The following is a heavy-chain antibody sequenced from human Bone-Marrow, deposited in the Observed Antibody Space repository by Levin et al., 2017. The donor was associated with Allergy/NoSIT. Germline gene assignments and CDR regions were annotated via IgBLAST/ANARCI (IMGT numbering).Heavy chain of an antibody. D-gene: IGHD3-10*01. J-gene: IGHJ6*02. CDR2: IYPGDSDT. CDR3: AVWFGELLLSPDYYYGMDV. V-gene: IGHV5-51*01. Sequence: GESLKISCKGSGYSFTSYWIGWVRQMPGKGLEWMGIIYPGDSDTRYSPSFQGQVTISADKSISTAYLQWSSLKASDTAMYYCAVWFGELLLSPDYYYGMDVWGQGTTVTVSS. CDR1: GYSFTSYW.